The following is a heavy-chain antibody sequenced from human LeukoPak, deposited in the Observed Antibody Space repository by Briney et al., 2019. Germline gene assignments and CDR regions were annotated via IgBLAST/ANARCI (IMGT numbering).Heavy chain of an antibody. CDR3: ANLPIVGAADY. CDR2: ISGNTGGI. D-gene: IGHD1-26*01. CDR1: GFTFSTYG. V-gene: IGHV3-23*01. J-gene: IGHJ4*02. Sequence: GGSLRLSCAASGFTFSTYGMAWVRQPPGRGLEWVSAISGNTGGIYYSDSVRGRFTISRDDSKSTLYLQMGSLRVEDTAIYYCANLPIVGAADYWGQGTLVTVSS.